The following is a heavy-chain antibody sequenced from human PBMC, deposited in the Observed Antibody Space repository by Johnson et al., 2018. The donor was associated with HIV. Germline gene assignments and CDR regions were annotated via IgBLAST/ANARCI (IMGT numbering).Heavy chain of an antibody. D-gene: IGHD3-22*01. J-gene: IGHJ3*02. CDR1: GFTVSSNY. CDR2: IYSGGST. V-gene: IGHV3-53*02. CDR3: ARGRNYYDSSGSDAFDI. Sequence: VQLVETGGGLIQPGGSLRLSCAASGFTVSSNYMSWVRQAPGKGLEWVSVIYSGGSTYYADSVKGRFTISRDNSKNSLYLQMNSLRAGDTAVYYCARGRNYYDSSGSDAFDIWGQGTMVTVSS.